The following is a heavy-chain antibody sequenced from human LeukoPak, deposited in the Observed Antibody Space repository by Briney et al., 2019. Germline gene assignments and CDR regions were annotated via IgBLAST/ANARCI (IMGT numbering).Heavy chain of an antibody. CDR1: GYSFTSYW. D-gene: IGHD3-22*01. Sequence: GESLKISCKGSGYSFTSYWIGWVRQMPGKGLEWTGIIYPGDSDTRYSPSFQGQVTISADKSISTDYLQWSSLKASDTAMYYCARALTYYYDSSGFGYYFDYWGQGTLVTVSS. CDR3: ARALTYYYDSSGFGYYFDY. CDR2: IYPGDSDT. V-gene: IGHV5-51*01. J-gene: IGHJ4*02.